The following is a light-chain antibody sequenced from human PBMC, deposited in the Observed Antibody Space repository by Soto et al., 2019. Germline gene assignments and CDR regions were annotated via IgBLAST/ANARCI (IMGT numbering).Light chain of an antibody. CDR2: ANS. J-gene: IGLJ1*01. V-gene: IGLV1-40*01. CDR3: QSHDSSLSAYV. Sequence: QSVLTQPPSVSGAPGQRVTISCSGSSSNIGAGYDVHWYQQLPGTAPKLLIFANSFRPSGVPDRFSGSKSGTSASLAITGLQAEDEADYYCQSHDSSLSAYVFXTGTKVTVL. CDR1: SSNIGAGYD.